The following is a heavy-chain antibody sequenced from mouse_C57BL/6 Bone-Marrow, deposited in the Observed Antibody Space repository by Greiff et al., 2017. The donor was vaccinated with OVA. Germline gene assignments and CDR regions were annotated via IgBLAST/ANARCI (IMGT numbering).Heavy chain of an antibody. CDR2: IYPGSGST. CDR1: GYTFTSYW. Sequence: VQLQQPGAELVKPGASVKMSCKASGYTFTSYWITWVKQRPGQGLEWIGDIYPGSGSTNYNEKFKSKATLTVDTSSSTAYMQLSSLTSEDSAVYYCARDYYGSSTFAYGGQGTLVTVSA. D-gene: IGHD1-1*01. CDR3: ARDYYGSSTFAY. J-gene: IGHJ3*01. V-gene: IGHV1-55*01.